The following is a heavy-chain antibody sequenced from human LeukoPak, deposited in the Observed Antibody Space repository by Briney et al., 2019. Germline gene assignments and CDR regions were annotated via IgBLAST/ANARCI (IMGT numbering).Heavy chain of an antibody. J-gene: IGHJ4*02. Sequence: SVKVSCKASGGTFSSYSISWVRQAPGQGLEWMGGIIPILGIVNYAQKFQGRVTIKADKSTTTADMELSSLRSEDTAVYYCAREFYDHVWGSYRLNYFDNWGQGTLVTVSS. V-gene: IGHV1-69*04. CDR3: AREFYDHVWGSYRLNYFDN. CDR2: IIPILGIV. D-gene: IGHD3-16*02. CDR1: GGTFSSYS.